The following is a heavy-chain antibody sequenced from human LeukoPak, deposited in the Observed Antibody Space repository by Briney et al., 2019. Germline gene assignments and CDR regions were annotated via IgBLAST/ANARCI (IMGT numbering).Heavy chain of an antibody. CDR1: GGSFSGYY. J-gene: IGHJ4*02. D-gene: IGHD3-3*01. Sequence: SETLSLTCAVYGGSFSGYYWSWIRQPPGKGLEWIGEINHSGSTNYNPSLKSRVTILVDTSKNQFSLKLSSVTAADTAVYYCARAPPLYYDFWSGYSYYFDYWGQGTLVTVSS. CDR3: ARAPPLYYDFWSGYSYYFDY. V-gene: IGHV4-34*01. CDR2: INHSGST.